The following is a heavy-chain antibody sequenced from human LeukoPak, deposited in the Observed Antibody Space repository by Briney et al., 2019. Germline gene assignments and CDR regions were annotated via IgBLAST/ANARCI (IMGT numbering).Heavy chain of an antibody. CDR3: ARDLITVTKGFDI. D-gene: IGHD4-17*01. CDR2: IFTGST. Sequence: SETLSLTCAVSGGYISAYYWNWIRQPPGKGLEWIGYIFTGSTTYNPSLKSRVTISIDTSKNQFSLKLRSVTAADTAVYYCARDLITVTKGFDIWGQGTIVSVSS. V-gene: IGHV4-59*01. J-gene: IGHJ3*02. CDR1: GGYISAYY.